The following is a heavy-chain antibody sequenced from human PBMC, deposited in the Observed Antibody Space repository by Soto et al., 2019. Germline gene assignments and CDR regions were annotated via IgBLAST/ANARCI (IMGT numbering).Heavy chain of an antibody. J-gene: IGHJ5*02. Sequence: GESLKISCRTSGYRFTSYWIAWVRQMSGKGLEWMGIIFPSDSDTRYSPSFQGQVTISADRSTSTVFLQWASLKASDTAVYFCARKDKSGYFNWFDPWGQGTLVTAPQ. CDR2: IFPSDSDT. V-gene: IGHV5-51*01. CDR1: GYRFTSYW. D-gene: IGHD3-22*01. CDR3: ARKDKSGYFNWFDP.